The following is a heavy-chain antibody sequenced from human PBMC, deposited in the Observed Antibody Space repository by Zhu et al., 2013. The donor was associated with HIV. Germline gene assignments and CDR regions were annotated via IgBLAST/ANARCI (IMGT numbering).Heavy chain of an antibody. V-gene: IGHV1-69*18. D-gene: IGHD3-16*02. CDR1: GYTFSDYD. CDR3: AREGGGGLPFGELSLPFDV. J-gene: IGHJ4*02. CDR2: IIPVFGAP. Sequence: QVQLVQSGAEVKKPGASVKVSCKASGYTFSDYDINWLRQASGQGLEWMGRIIPVFGAPNYLQKFLGRVTITADESTTTAYMELNSLRSEDTAVYYCAREGGGGLPFGELSLPFDVWGQGTLVTVSS.